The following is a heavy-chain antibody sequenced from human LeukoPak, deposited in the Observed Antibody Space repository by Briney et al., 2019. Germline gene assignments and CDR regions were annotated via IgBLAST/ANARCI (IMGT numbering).Heavy chain of an antibody. V-gene: IGHV4-59*12. J-gene: IGHJ5*02. CDR1: GGSISSYY. Sequence: SETLSLTCTVSGGSISSYYWSWIRQPPGKGLEWIGYIYYSGSTNYNPSLKSRVTISVDTSKNQFSLKLSSVTAADTAVYYCARGPYYYGSGSYFSAYPNWFDPWGQGTLVTVSS. CDR2: IYYSGST. D-gene: IGHD3-10*01. CDR3: ARGPYYYGSGSYFSAYPNWFDP.